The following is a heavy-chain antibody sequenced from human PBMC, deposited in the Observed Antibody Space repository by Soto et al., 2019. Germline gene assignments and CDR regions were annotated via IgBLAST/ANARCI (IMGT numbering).Heavy chain of an antibody. D-gene: IGHD3-22*01. CDR3: ARVDRGTYGMDV. Sequence: QVQLVQSGAEVKKPGASVKVSCKASGYTFTSYAMHWVRQAPGQRLEWMGWINAGNGNTKYSQKIQDRVTINRDTSASTAYMDLSSQRYEDTAVYYCARVDRGTYGMDVWGQGTTVTVSS. CDR2: INAGNGNT. CDR1: GYTFTSYA. V-gene: IGHV1-3*01. J-gene: IGHJ6*02.